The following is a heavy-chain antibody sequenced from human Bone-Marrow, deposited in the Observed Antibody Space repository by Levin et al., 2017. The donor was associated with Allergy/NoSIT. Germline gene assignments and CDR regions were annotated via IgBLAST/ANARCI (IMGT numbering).Heavy chain of an antibody. CDR2: IYYTGGT. CDR3: ARAEVALDY. CDR1: GGSVSRGSFY. V-gene: IGHV4-61*01. J-gene: IGHJ4*02. Sequence: PSETLSLTCSVSGGSVSRGSFYWNWIRQPPGGGLEWIGYIYYTGGTSYNSSFKSRVTISSDTAKNQFSLRLSSMTPADTAVYYCARAEVALDYWGQGTLVAVSS.